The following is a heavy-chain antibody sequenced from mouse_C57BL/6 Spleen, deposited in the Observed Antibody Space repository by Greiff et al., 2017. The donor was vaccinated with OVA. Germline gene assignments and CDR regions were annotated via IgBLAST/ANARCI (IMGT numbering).Heavy chain of an antibody. CDR1: GYAFSSSW. CDR3: ARLRLPGYYFDY. Sequence: QVQLQQSGPELVKPGASVKISCKASGYAFSSSWMNWVKQRPGKGLDWIGRIYPGDGDTNYNGKFKGKATLTADKSSSTAYMQLSSLTSEDSAVYFCARLRLPGYYFDYWGQGTTLTVSS. D-gene: IGHD6-1*01. CDR2: IYPGDGDT. J-gene: IGHJ2*01. V-gene: IGHV1-82*01.